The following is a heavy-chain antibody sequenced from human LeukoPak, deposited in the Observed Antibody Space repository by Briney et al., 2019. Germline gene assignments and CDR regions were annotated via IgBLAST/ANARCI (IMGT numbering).Heavy chain of an antibody. Sequence: PSETLSLTCTVSGGSISSYYWSWIRQPPGKGLEWIGYIYYSGSTNYNPSLKSRVTISVDTSKNQFSLKLSSVTAADTAVYYCARVGLSYYYDSSGYNHFDYWGQGTLVTVSS. J-gene: IGHJ4*02. V-gene: IGHV4-59*12. CDR1: GGSISSYY. D-gene: IGHD3-22*01. CDR3: ARVGLSYYYDSSGYNHFDY. CDR2: IYYSGST.